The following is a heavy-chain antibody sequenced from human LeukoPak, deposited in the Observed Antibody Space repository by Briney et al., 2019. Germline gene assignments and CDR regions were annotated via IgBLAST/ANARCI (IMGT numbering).Heavy chain of an antibody. Sequence: SETLSLTCTVSGGSISGSSYYWGWIRQPPGKGLEWIGGIYYSGSTYYNPSLKSRVTISVDTSKNQFSLKLSSVTAADTAVYYCARFPGISVAGTFLGDYWGQGTLVTVSS. CDR1: GGSISGSSYY. CDR3: ARFPGISVAGTFLGDY. V-gene: IGHV4-39*01. J-gene: IGHJ4*02. CDR2: IYYSGST. D-gene: IGHD6-19*01.